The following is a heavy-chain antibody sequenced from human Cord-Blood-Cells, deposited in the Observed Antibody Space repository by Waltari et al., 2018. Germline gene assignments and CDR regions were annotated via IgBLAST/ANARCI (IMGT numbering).Heavy chain of an antibody. Sequence: EVQLLESGGGLYKLGGSLSLPVPPSGLPFRGKPMTGVRQAPGKGLEWVSAISGSGGSTYYADSVKGRFTISRDNSKNTLYLQMNSLRAEDTAVYYCAKDGDRSAFDIWGQGTMVTVSS. J-gene: IGHJ3*02. CDR3: AKDGDRSAFDI. CDR1: GLPFRGKP. V-gene: IGHV3-23*01. D-gene: IGHD7-27*01. CDR2: ISGSGGST.